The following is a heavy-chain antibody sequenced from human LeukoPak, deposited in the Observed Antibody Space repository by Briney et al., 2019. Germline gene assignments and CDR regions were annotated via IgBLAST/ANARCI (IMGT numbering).Heavy chain of an antibody. V-gene: IGHV4-59*01. CDR2: IYYSGST. Sequence: SETLSLTCTVSGGSISSYYWSWIRQPPGKGLEWIGYIYYSGSTNYNPSLKSRVTISVDTSKNQFSLKLSSVTAADTAVYYCARVLDMALYAFDIWGQGTTVIVSS. CDR1: GGSISSYY. J-gene: IGHJ3*02. D-gene: IGHD5-24*01. CDR3: ARVLDMALYAFDI.